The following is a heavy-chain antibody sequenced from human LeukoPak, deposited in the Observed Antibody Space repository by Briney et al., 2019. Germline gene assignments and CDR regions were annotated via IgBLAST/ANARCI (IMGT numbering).Heavy chain of an antibody. CDR3: AKEGGSYYVDY. J-gene: IGHJ4*02. D-gene: IGHD1-26*01. Sequence: GRSLRLSCAASGFTFDDYAMHWVRQAPGKGLEWVSGISWNSGSIGYADSVKGRFTISRDNAKNSLYLQMNSLRAEDTALYYCAKEGGSYYVDYWGQGTLVTVSS. CDR1: GFTFDDYA. V-gene: IGHV3-9*01. CDR2: ISWNSGSI.